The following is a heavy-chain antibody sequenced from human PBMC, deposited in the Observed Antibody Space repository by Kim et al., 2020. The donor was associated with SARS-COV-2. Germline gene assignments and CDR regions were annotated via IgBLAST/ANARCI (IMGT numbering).Heavy chain of an antibody. CDR3: AMGPNYSPFDY. D-gene: IGHD4-4*01. V-gene: IGHV3-48*03. CDR1: GFTFSSYE. Sequence: GGSLRLSCTASGFTFSSYEMNWVRQAPGKGLEWVSYIIGSGTTIYYADSVRGRFTISRDNDKNSLFLQMNSLRAEDTAVYYCAMGPNYSPFDYWGQGTRV. J-gene: IGHJ4*02. CDR2: IIGSGTTI.